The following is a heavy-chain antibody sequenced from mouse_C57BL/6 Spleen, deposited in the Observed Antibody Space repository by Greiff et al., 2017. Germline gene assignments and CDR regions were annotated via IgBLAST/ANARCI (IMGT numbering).Heavy chain of an antibody. V-gene: IGHV1-55*01. CDR2: IYPGSGST. J-gene: IGHJ4*01. CDR1: GYTFTSYW. D-gene: IGHD1-1*01. CDR3: AKAPLSTVVARMDY. Sequence: VQLQQPGAELVKPGASVKMSCKASGYTFTSYWITWVKQRPGQGLEWIGDIYPGSGSTNYNEKFKSKATLTVDTSSSTAYMQLSSLTSEDSAVYFCAKAPLSTVVARMDYWGQGTSVTVSA.